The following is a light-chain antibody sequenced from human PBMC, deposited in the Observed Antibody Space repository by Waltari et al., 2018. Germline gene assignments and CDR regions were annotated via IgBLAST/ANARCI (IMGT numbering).Light chain of an antibody. CDR1: QSLVHSDGNTY. V-gene: IGKV2-30*02. Sequence: DVVMSQSPLSLPVTLGQPASISCRSSQSLVHSDGNTYLNWFQQRPGQSPRRLFYKVSNRDSGVPDRFSGGGSGTDFTLKISRVEAEDVGVYYCMQGTHWPWTFGQGTKVDIK. CDR2: KVS. J-gene: IGKJ1*01. CDR3: MQGTHWPWT.